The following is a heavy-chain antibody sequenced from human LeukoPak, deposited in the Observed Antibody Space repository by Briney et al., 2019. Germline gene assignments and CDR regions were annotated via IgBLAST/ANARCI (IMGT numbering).Heavy chain of an antibody. CDR3: ARKGRDSGSYTYYFDY. D-gene: IGHD1-26*01. V-gene: IGHV4-34*01. CDR1: GGPFSGYY. CDR2: INHSGST. J-gene: IGHJ4*02. Sequence: PSETLSLTCAVYGGPFSGYYWSWIRQPPGKGLEWIGEINHSGSTNYNPSLKSRVSISVDTSKNHLSLKVSSVTAADTAVYYCARKGRDSGSYTYYFDYWGQGTLVTVSS.